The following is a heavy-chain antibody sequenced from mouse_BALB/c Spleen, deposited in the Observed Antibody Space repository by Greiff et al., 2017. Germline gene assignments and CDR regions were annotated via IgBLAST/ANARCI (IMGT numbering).Heavy chain of an antibody. Sequence: EVKLVESGGGLVQPGGSLRLSCATSGFTFSDYYMSCVRQPPGKALEWLGFIRNKANGYTTEYSASVKGRFTISRDSSQSILYLQMNTLRAEDSATYYCARDMDYYYAMDYWGQGTSVTVAS. CDR3: ARDMDYYYAMDY. CDR1: GFTFSDYY. V-gene: IGHV7-3*02. J-gene: IGHJ4*01. CDR2: IRNKANGYTT.